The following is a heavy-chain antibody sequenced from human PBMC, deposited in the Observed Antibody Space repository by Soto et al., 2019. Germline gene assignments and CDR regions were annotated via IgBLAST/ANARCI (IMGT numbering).Heavy chain of an antibody. D-gene: IGHD4-17*01. CDR3: ARVLTTVTTGNIDY. CDR2: MNPNSGNT. V-gene: IGHV1-8*01. CDR1: GYTFTSYD. J-gene: IGHJ4*02. Sequence: QVQLVQSGAEVKKPGASVKVSCKASGYTFTSYDINWVRQATGQGLEWMGWMNPNSGNTGYAQKFPGRVTMTRNTSISTAYMELSSLRSEDTAVYYCARVLTTVTTGNIDYWGQGTLVTVSS.